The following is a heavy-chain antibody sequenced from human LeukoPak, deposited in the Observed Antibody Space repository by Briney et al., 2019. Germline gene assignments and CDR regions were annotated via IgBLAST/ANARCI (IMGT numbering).Heavy chain of an antibody. V-gene: IGHV4-34*01. J-gene: IGHJ4*02. D-gene: IGHD2-2*01. CDR2: STHSGST. CDR1: GESFSDHY. CDR3: ARGRTGAAALDF. Sequence: SETLFLTCAVYGESFSDHYWTWIRQPPGKGLEWIGESTHSGSTNYNPSLKSRVTISVDASKSQFSLKLTSMTAADTAVYYCARGRTGAAALDFWGPGTLVTVSS.